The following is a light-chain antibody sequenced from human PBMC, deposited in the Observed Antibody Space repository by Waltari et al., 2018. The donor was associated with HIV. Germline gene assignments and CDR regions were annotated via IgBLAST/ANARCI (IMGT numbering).Light chain of an antibody. CDR3: ATWDDALSGPV. CDR1: NSKIGSTT. CDR2: SNN. Sequence: QSVLTQPPPPSGTPGPRVIISCSGNNSKIGSTTVTSYQQFSGAAPTLLIYSNNQRPSAVPDRFSGSKSGSAASLAISGLKSEDEADYHCATWDDALSGPVFGAGTKLTV. J-gene: IGLJ3*02. V-gene: IGLV1-44*01.